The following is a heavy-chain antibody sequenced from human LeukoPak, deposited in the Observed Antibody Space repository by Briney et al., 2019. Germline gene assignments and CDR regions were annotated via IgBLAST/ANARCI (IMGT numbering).Heavy chain of an antibody. CDR2: INPSGGST. D-gene: IGHD6-13*01. J-gene: IGHJ4*02. Sequence: ASVKVSCKASGYTFTSYYMHWVRQAPPQGLEWMGIINPSGGSTSYAQKFQGRVTMTRDTSTSTVYMELSSLRSEDTAVYYCARDSSSWYVDYWGEGDLGTVSS. V-gene: IGHV1-46*01. CDR3: ARDSSSWYVDY. CDR1: GYTFTSYY.